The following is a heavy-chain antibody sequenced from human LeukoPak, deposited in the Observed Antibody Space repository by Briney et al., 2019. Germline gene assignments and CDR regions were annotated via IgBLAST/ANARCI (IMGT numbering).Heavy chain of an antibody. D-gene: IGHD3-3*01. CDR3: AKCYYDFWSGYFPFDY. Sequence: GGPLRLSCAASGFTFSSYGMHWVRQAPGKGLEWVAVISYDGSNKYYADSVKGRFTISRDNSKNTLYLQMNSLRAEDTAVYYCAKCYYDFWSGYFPFDYWGQGTLVTVSS. J-gene: IGHJ4*02. CDR1: GFTFSSYG. CDR2: ISYDGSNK. V-gene: IGHV3-30*18.